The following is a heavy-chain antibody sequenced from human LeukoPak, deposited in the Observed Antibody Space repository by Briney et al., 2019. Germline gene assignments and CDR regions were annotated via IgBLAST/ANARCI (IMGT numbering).Heavy chain of an antibody. CDR1: GFTFVSYW. D-gene: IGHD3-16*01. V-gene: IGHV3-7*04. CDR2: IKQSGSNK. J-gene: IGHJ4*02. Sequence: PGRCLRLSRVASGFTFVSYWMSWVSQAPGKGLEWVANIKQSGSNKYYVYFMRRRITIARDNAKNSLYLQIDRPRAEDTAEYYGAWDRGRGEGQLGSFDYWGQGTLVTVSS. CDR3: AWDRGRGEGQLGSFDY.